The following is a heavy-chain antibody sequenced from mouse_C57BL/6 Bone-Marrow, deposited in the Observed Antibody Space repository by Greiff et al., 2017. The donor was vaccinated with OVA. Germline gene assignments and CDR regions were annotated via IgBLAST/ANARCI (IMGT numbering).Heavy chain of an antibody. CDR1: GYTFTSYW. Sequence: QVQLQQPGAELVKPGASVKLSCKASGYTFTSYWMHWVKQRPGQGLEWIGMIHPNSGSTNYNEKFKSKGTLTVDKSSSTAYMQLSSLTSEDSAVYYCANLYYFDYWGQGATLTVSS. V-gene: IGHV1-64*01. CDR2: IHPNSGST. CDR3: ANLYYFDY. J-gene: IGHJ2*01.